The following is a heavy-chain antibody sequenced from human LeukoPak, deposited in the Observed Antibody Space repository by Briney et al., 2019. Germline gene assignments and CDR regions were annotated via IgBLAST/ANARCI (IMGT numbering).Heavy chain of an antibody. V-gene: IGHV4-39*07. Sequence: SETLSLTCTVSGASISGSGYYWGWIRQPPGKGLEWIGSIYYSGTTHYNPPLESRVTISVDTSKNQFSLKLASVTAADTAIYYCAKGAGGFSYYNWFDPWGQGTLVTVSS. J-gene: IGHJ5*02. CDR3: AKGAGGFSYYNWFDP. CDR2: IYYSGTT. CDR1: GASISGSGYY. D-gene: IGHD5-18*01.